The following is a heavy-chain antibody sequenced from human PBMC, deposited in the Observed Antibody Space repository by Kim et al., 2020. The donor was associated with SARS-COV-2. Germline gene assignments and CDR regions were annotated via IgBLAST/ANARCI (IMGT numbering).Heavy chain of an antibody. J-gene: IGHJ4*02. CDR1: GYTLTELS. CDR3: AIRGSSSSSWYVAFDY. D-gene: IGHD6-13*01. V-gene: IGHV1-24*01. CDR2: FDPEDGET. Sequence: ASVKVSCKVSGYTLTELSMHWVRQAPGKGLEWMGGFDPEDGETIYAQKFQGRVTMTEDTSTDTAYMELSSLRSEDTAVYYCAIRGSSSSSWYVAFDYWGQGTLVTVSS.